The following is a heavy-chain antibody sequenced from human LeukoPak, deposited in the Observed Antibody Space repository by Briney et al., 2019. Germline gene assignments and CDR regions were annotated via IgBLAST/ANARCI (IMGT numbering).Heavy chain of an antibody. J-gene: IGHJ6*02. D-gene: IGHD2-2*01. CDR2: IYYSGST. Sequence: SETLSLTCTVSSGSVRSFYWSWIRQPPGKGLEWIGHIYYSGSTNYNPSLKSRVTMSLDTSKNQFSLKLTSVTAADTAIYYCARDLATYCSSTKCFGSLGMDVWGQGTTVTVSS. V-gene: IGHV4-59*02. CDR3: ARDLATYCSSTKCFGSLGMDV. CDR1: SGSVRSFY.